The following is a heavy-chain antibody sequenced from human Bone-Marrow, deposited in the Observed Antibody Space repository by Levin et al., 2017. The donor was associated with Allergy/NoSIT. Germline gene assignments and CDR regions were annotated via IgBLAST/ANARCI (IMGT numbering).Heavy chain of an antibody. CDR2: INPSGAST. CDR3: ARGRSVVSPKQWLVPGY. D-gene: IGHD6-19*01. J-gene: IGHJ4*02. CDR1: GYTFTSYD. Sequence: ASVKVSCKASGYTFTSYDIHWVRQAPGQGLEGMGIINPSGASTIYAQKFQGRVTMTRDTSTSTVYMELSSLRSEDTAVYYCARGRSVVSPKQWLVPGYWGQGTLVTVSS. V-gene: IGHV1-46*01.